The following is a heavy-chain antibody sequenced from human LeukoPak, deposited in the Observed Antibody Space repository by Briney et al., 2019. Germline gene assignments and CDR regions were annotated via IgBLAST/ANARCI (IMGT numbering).Heavy chain of an antibody. CDR1: GGSFSGYY. Sequence: KTSETLSLTCAVYGGSFSGYYWSWIRQPPGKGLEWIGEINHSGSTNYNPSLKSRVTISVDTSKNQFSLKLSSVTAADTAVYYCARRSRIAARRWYFDLWGRGTLVTVSS. CDR3: ARRSRIAARRWYFDL. CDR2: INHSGST. V-gene: IGHV4-34*01. J-gene: IGHJ2*01. D-gene: IGHD6-6*01.